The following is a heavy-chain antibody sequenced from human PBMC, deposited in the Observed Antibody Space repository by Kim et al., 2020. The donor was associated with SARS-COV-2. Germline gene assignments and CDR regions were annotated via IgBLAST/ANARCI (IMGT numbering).Heavy chain of an antibody. J-gene: IGHJ5*02. Sequence: ASVKVSCKASGYTFTKFAMHWVRQAPGKGLEWMGGINPDNGNTNYAQKFQGRVTMTEDTSTDTAYMELSSLRSEDTAVYYCATGPTCCSSTSSGWCDPWGEGTLGTVSS. CDR3: ATGPTCCSSTSSGWCDP. D-gene: IGHD2-2*01. CDR1: GYTFTKFA. CDR2: INPDNGNT. V-gene: IGHV1-24*01.